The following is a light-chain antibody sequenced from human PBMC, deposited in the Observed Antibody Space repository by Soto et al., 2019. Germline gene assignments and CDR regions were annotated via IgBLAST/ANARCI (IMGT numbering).Light chain of an antibody. V-gene: IGLV2-23*01. CDR1: SSDVRSYNL. CDR2: EGS. CDR3: CSYAGSRRV. Sequence: QSVLTQPASVSGSPGQSITISCTGTSSDVRSYNLVSWYQQHPGKAPKLMMYEGSKRPSGVSNRFSGSKSGNTASLTISGLQAEDEADYYCCSYAGSRRVFGGGTKVTVL. J-gene: IGLJ2*01.